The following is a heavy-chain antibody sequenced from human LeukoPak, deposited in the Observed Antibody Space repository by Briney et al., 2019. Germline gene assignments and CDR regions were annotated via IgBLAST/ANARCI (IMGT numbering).Heavy chain of an antibody. J-gene: IGHJ4*02. CDR1: GFTFSNYW. Sequence: PGGSLRLSCAASGFTFSNYWMSWVRQAPGKGLEWVTNIKEDESKKYYVDSVKGRFTISRDNAKNSLYLQMDSLRAEDTAVYYCARWDCSSESCTSGIDSWGQGTLVTVSS. CDR2: IKEDESKK. D-gene: IGHD2-15*01. V-gene: IGHV3-7*01. CDR3: ARWDCSSESCTSGIDS.